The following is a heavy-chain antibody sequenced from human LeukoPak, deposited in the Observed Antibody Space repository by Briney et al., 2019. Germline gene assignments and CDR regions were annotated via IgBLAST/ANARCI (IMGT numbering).Heavy chain of an antibody. Sequence: PGGSLRLSCAVSGFTFSTYAMSWVRQAPRKGLEWVSSISGTGGSTFYADSVKGRFTISRDNSKNTLYLQMNSLRAEDTAIYYCAKEREAYCSGGSCYGSDKLFPADYWGQGTLVTVSS. CDR3: AKEREAYCSGGSCYGSDKLFPADY. D-gene: IGHD2-15*01. V-gene: IGHV3-23*01. CDR2: ISGTGGST. J-gene: IGHJ4*02. CDR1: GFTFSTYA.